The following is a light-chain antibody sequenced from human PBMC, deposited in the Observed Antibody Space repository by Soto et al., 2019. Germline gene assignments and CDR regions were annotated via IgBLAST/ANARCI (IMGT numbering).Light chain of an antibody. CDR3: QPLNSYPPP. J-gene: IGKJ4*01. Sequence: IQLTQSPSSLSASVGDRVTITCRASQGISSYLAWYQQKPGKAPKLLIYAASTLQSGIPSSFSGIASVTASPPTISTLPPEDFATYYGQPLNSYPPPFGGGTKVEIK. V-gene: IGKV1-9*01. CDR2: AAS. CDR1: QGISSY.